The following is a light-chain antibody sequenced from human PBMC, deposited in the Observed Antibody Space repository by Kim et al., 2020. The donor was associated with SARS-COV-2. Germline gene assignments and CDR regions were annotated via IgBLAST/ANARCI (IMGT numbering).Light chain of an antibody. CDR1: VLAKKY. J-gene: IGLJ3*02. Sequence: VSVSPGQTARITCSGDVLAKKYARWFQQKPGQAPVLVIYKDSERPSGIPERFSGSSSGTTVTLTISGAQVEDEADYYCYSAADTPVFGGGTKLTVL. V-gene: IGLV3-27*01. CDR2: KDS. CDR3: YSAADTPV.